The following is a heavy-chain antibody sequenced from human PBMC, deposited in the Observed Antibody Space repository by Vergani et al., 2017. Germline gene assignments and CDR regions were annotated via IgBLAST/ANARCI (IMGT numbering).Heavy chain of an antibody. CDR3: TRDRMVGAAKWFDS. Sequence: QVRLQESGPGLVKPSETLSLTCSVSGGSISGSNWWSWVRQPPGKGLEWIGEINQSGTTNYNPSLKSRGALSIDKSKNQFSLNLRSVIAADTAVYYCTRDRMVGAAKWFDSWGQGTLVTVSS. CDR2: INQSGTT. CDR1: GGSISGSNW. D-gene: IGHD2-15*01. J-gene: IGHJ5*01. V-gene: IGHV4-4*02.